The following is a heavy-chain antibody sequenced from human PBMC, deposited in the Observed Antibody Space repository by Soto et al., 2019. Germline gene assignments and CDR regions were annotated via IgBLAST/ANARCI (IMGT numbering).Heavy chain of an antibody. Sequence: QVQLQESGPGLVKPSETLSLTCSVSGGSISSYYWGWIRQPPGKGLEWIGHIYYSGGTSYNPSLTSRITISVDTSKNPFSLKLSSVTAADMAVYYCARDSAAGTGDYDHWGQGILVTVSS. CDR2: IYYSGGT. CDR3: ARDSAAGTGDYDH. V-gene: IGHV4-59*01. CDR1: GGSISSYY. J-gene: IGHJ4*02. D-gene: IGHD6-13*01.